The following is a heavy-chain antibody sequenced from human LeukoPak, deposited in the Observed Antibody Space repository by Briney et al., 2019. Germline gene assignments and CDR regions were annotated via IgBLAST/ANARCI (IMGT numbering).Heavy chain of an antibody. V-gene: IGHV3-15*01. J-gene: IGHJ6*02. CDR1: GFIFSNAY. CDR2: IKSKTDGGTT. Sequence: GGSLRLSCAASGFIFSNAYMSWVRQAPGKGLEWVGHIKSKTDGGTTDYAAPVKGRFTISRDVTKNTLYLQMNSLKTEDTALYYCTTDGLFYYYGVDVWGQGTTVTVSS. CDR3: TTDGLFYYYGVDV. D-gene: IGHD3/OR15-3a*01.